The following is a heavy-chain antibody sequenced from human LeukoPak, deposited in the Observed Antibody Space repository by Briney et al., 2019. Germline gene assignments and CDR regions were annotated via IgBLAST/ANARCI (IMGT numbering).Heavy chain of an antibody. V-gene: IGHV4-39*07. J-gene: IGHJ5*02. CDR3: ARGYQLLGSSIWFDP. CDR2: IYYSGST. Sequence: SETLSLTCTVSGGSISSSSSYCGWIRQPPGKGLEWIGNIYYSGSTYYNPSLKSRVTLSVDTSKNQFSLKLSSVTAADTAVYYCARGYQLLGSSIWFDPWGQGTPVTVSS. D-gene: IGHD2-2*01. CDR1: GGSISSSSSY.